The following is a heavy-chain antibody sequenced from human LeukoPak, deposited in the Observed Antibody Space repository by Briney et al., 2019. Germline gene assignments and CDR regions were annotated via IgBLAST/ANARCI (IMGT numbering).Heavy chain of an antibody. D-gene: IGHD6-19*01. CDR3: ARDGIAVYYYGMDV. J-gene: IGHJ6*02. V-gene: IGHV4-4*07. Sequence: SETLSLTCTVSGGSISSYYWSWIRQPAGRGLEWIGRIYTSGSTNYNPSLKSRVTMSVDTSKNQFSLKLSSVTAADTAVYYCARDGIAVYYYGMDVWGQGTTVTVSS. CDR1: GGSISSYY. CDR2: IYTSGST.